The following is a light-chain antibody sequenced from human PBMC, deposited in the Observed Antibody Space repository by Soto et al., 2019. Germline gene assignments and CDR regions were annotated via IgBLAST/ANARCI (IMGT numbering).Light chain of an antibody. CDR3: QQYNSYSWT. V-gene: IGKV1-5*01. CDR1: QSISSW. CDR2: DAS. J-gene: IGKJ1*01. Sequence: DIQMTQSPSTLSASVGDRVTITCRASQSISSWLAWYQQKSGKAPKVLIYDASRLESGVPSRFSGSGSGTEFTLTISSLQPDDFATYYCQQYNSYSWTCGKGTKVQIK.